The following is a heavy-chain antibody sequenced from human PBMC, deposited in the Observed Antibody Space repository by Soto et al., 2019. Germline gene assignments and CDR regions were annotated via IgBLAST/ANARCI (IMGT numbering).Heavy chain of an antibody. CDR1: RFTFGNFA. CDR2: IGGDGREK. D-gene: IGHD1-26*01. J-gene: IGHJ3*02. V-gene: IGHV3-23*01. CDR3: VKDRVQENSVWDPFDI. Sequence: LLESGGGLVQPGGSLRLSCVASRFTFGNFAMSWVRQAPGKRLEWVAGIGGDGREKEYAEFVKGRFTVSRENSKSTLFLQMNSLRVEDTAVYYCVKDRVQENSVWDPFDIWGQGTMVTVSS.